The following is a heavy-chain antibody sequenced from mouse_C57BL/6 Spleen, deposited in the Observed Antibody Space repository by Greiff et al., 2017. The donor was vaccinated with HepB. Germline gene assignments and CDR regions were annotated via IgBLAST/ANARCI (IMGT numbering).Heavy chain of an antibody. D-gene: IGHD2-4*01. CDR3: ARGLRQSYYAMDY. V-gene: IGHV1-53*01. CDR1: GYTFTSYW. J-gene: IGHJ4*01. Sequence: VQLQQPGTELVKPGASVKLSCKASGYTFTSYWMHWVKQRPGQGLEWIGNINPSNGGTNYNEKFKSKTTLTVDKSSSTAYMQLSSLTSEDSAVYYCARGLRQSYYAMDYWGQGTSVTVSS. CDR2: INPSNGGT.